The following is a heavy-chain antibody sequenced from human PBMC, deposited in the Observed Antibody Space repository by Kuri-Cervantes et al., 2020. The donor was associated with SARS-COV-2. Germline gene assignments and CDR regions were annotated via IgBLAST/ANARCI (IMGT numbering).Heavy chain of an antibody. J-gene: IGHJ4*02. D-gene: IGHD3-22*01. V-gene: IGHV5-51*01. CDR2: IYPGDSDT. CDR1: GYTFTSYG. CDR3: AITDYYDSSGQVDY. Sequence: KVSCKASGYTFTSYGISWVRQMPGKGLEWMGIIYPGDSDTRYGPSFQGQVTISADKSISTAYLQWSSLKASDTAMYYCAITDYYDSSGQVDYWGQGTLVTVSS.